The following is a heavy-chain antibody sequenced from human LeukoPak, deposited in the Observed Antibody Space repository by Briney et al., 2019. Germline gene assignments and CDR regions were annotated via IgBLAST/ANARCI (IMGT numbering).Heavy chain of an antibody. V-gene: IGHV3-48*04. CDR1: GFTFSSYS. J-gene: IGHJ4*02. Sequence: GGSLRLSCAASGFTFSSYSMNWVRQAPGKGLEWVSYISSSSSSTIYYADSVKGRFTISRDNAKNSLYLQMNSLRAEDTAVYYCASARFRGRSGFGYWGQGTLVTVSS. CDR2: ISSSSSSTI. D-gene: IGHD3-10*01. CDR3: ASARFRGRSGFGY.